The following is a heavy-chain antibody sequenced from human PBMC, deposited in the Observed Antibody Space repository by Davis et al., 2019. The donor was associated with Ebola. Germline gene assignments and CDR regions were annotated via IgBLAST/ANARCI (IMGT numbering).Heavy chain of an antibody. J-gene: IGHJ6*02. CDR1: GYTFIGYY. CDR3: AGFLSAAKGYYYYGMDV. Sequence: AASVKVSCKASGYTFIGYYMHWVRQAPGQGLEWMGWINPNSGGTNCAQKFQGRVTMTRDTSISTAYMELSSLTSVDTAVYYCAGFLSAAKGYYYYGMDVWGQGTTVTVSS. CDR2: INPNSGGT. V-gene: IGHV1-2*02. D-gene: IGHD2-15*01.